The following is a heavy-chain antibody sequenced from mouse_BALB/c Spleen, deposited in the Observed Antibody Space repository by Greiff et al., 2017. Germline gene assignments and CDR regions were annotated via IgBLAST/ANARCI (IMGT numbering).Heavy chain of an antibody. V-gene: IGHV1-15*01. CDR1: GYIFTDFE. CDR3: TRRIYYGNYVGFDY. Sequence: QVQLQQSGAELVRPGASVKLSCMALGYIFTDFEMLWVKQTPVHGLEWIGAIHPGSGGTTYNQKFKGKATLTTDKSSSTAYMELSRLTSEDSAVYYCTRRIYYGNYVGFDYWGQGTTLTVTS. D-gene: IGHD2-1*01. J-gene: IGHJ2*01. CDR2: IHPGSGGT.